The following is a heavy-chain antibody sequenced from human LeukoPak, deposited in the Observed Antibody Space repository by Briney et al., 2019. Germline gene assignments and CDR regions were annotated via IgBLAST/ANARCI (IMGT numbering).Heavy chain of an antibody. CDR1: GFTFSSYG. Sequence: RTGGSLRLSCAASGFTFSSYGMHWVRQAPGKGLEWVAFIRYDGSNKYYADSVKGRFTISRDNSKNTLYLQMNSLRAEDTAVYYCAKDRGYATLFDYWGQGTLVTVPS. V-gene: IGHV3-30*02. CDR3: AKDRGYATLFDY. CDR2: IRYDGSNK. D-gene: IGHD2-8*01. J-gene: IGHJ4*02.